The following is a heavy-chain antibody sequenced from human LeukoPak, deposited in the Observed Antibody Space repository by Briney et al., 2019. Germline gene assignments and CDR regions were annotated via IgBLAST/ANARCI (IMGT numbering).Heavy chain of an antibody. V-gene: IGHV3-30*04. D-gene: IGHD6-6*01. CDR2: ISYDGSNK. CDR3: ARDRGRAQLVGHREFDY. CDR1: GFTFSSYA. Sequence: GGSLRLSCAASGFTFSSYAMHWVRQAPGKGLEWVAVISYDGSNKYCADSVKGRFTISRDNSKNTLYLQMNSLRAEDTAAYYCARDRGRAQLVGHREFDYWGQGTLVTVSS. J-gene: IGHJ4*02.